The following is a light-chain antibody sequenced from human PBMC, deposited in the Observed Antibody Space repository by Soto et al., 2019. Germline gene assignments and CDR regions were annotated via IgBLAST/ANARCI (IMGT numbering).Light chain of an antibody. CDR3: QQYGNSRT. CDR1: QSVSNNY. V-gene: IGKV3-20*01. J-gene: IGKJ1*01. Sequence: TLLTQSPCTLSLSPGERATLSCGASQSVSNNYLAWYQQKPGHAPRLRIYGASSRATGIPDRLSGSGSGTDFTLTISRLEPEDSAVYYCQQYGNSRTFGQGTKVDIK. CDR2: GAS.